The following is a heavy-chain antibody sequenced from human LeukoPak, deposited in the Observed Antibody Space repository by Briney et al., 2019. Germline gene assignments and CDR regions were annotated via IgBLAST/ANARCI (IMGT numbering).Heavy chain of an antibody. V-gene: IGHV4-34*01. CDR1: GGSSRVSY. CDR3: ERGRMKYYYGAGRSSHYYYGMDV. Sequence: PPETLSLTCALYGGSSRVSYWSWIRQPPGGGQEWVGETIHSVSPHYDTCPKGRVTLSVETPKHQFSLNLSSVTAADTAVYYCERGRMKYYYGAGRSSHYYYGMDVWGQGTTVTVSS. CDR2: TIHSVSP. D-gene: IGHD3-10*01. J-gene: IGHJ6*02.